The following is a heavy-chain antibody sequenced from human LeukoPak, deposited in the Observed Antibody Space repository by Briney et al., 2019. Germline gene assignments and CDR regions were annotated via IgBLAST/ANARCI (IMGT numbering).Heavy chain of an antibody. Sequence: GGSLRLSCAASGFTFSSYSMNWVRQAPGKGLEWVSSISSSSSYIYYADSVKGRFTISRDNAKNSLYLQMNSLRAEDTAVYYCAKVERCSSTSCQGVDYWGQGTLVTVSS. V-gene: IGHV3-21*01. J-gene: IGHJ4*02. CDR1: GFTFSSYS. D-gene: IGHD2-2*01. CDR2: ISSSSSYI. CDR3: AKVERCSSTSCQGVDY.